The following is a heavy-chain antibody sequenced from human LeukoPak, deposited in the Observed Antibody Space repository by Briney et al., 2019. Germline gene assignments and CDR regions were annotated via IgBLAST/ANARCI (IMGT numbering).Heavy chain of an antibody. V-gene: IGHV3-21*01. J-gene: IGHJ4*02. CDR1: GFTFSSYS. CDR2: ISSSSSYI. CDR3: AREEYYYDSRTRPGGWY. D-gene: IGHD3-22*01. Sequence: GGSLRLSCAASGFTFSSYSMNWVRQAPGKGLERVSSISSSSSYIYYADSVKGRFTISRDNAKNSLYLQMNSLRAEDTAVYYCAREEYYYDSRTRPGGWYWGQGTLVTVSS.